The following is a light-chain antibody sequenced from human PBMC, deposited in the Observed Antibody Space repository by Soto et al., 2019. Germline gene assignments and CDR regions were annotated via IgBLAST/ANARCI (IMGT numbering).Light chain of an antibody. CDR2: TVP. Sequence: DIQMTQSPSSLSASLGDRVTITCRASQDISTYLNWYQQKPGKAPNLLIYTVPNLETGVPSRFSGSGSGTVFTLTISALQPEDIATYSCQQYNSLPYTFGQGTRLEIE. CDR1: QDISTY. V-gene: IGKV1-33*01. J-gene: IGKJ2*01. CDR3: QQYNSLPYT.